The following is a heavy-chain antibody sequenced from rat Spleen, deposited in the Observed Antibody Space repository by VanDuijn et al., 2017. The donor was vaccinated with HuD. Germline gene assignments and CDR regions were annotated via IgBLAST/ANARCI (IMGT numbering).Heavy chain of an antibody. V-gene: IGHV5-20*01. D-gene: IGHD1-4*01. CDR1: GFTFSDYD. Sequence: EVELVESGGGLVQPGRPMKLSCAASGFTFSDYDMAWVRQAPTKGLEWVASISYDSVASYYRDSVKGRFSVSRDNAKSTLYLQMDSLRSEDTATYYCTTGTTRVPFDYWGQGVMVTVSS. CDR3: TTGTTRVPFDY. CDR2: ISYDSVAS. J-gene: IGHJ2*01.